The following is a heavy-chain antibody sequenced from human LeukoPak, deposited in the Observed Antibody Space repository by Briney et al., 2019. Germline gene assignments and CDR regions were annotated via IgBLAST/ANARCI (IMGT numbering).Heavy chain of an antibody. J-gene: IGHJ4*02. CDR2: INPSGGST. D-gene: IGHD1-26*01. CDR1: GYTFTSYY. V-gene: IGHV1-46*01. CDR3: TSDPTFYSGRYCFDY. Sequence: GASVKVSCKASGYTFTSYYMHWVRQAPGQGLEWMGIINPSGGSTNYAQKFQERVTITRDMSTSTAYMGLSSLRSEDTAVYYCTSDPTFYSGRYCFDYRGQGTLVTVSS.